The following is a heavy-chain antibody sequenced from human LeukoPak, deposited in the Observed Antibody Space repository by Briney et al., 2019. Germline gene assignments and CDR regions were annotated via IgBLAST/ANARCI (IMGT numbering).Heavy chain of an antibody. Sequence: SETLSLTCAVYGGSFSGYYWSWIRQPPGKGLEWIGEINHSGSTTYNPSLKSRVTISVDTSKNQFSLKRSSVTAADTAVYYCARHRFYGGNLNWFDPXXQGTLVTVXS. J-gene: IGHJ5*02. V-gene: IGHV4-34*01. CDR3: ARHRFYGGNLNWFDP. CDR1: GGSFSGYY. D-gene: IGHD4-23*01. CDR2: INHSGST.